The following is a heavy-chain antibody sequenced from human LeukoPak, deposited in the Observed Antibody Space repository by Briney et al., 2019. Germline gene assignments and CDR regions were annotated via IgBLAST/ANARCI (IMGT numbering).Heavy chain of an antibody. CDR1: GFSFDNYD. CDR2: IGTGGDT. Sequence: GGSLRLSCAVSGFSFDNYDMHWVRQISGEGLEWVAAIGTGGDTYYRDSVKGRFTISRGNAKNSSYLQMNSLRADDTAIYYCARNQQLGGHSYCYYGMDVWGQGTTVTVSS. CDR3: ARNQQLGGHSYCYYGMDV. V-gene: IGHV3-13*01. D-gene: IGHD3-10*01. J-gene: IGHJ6*02.